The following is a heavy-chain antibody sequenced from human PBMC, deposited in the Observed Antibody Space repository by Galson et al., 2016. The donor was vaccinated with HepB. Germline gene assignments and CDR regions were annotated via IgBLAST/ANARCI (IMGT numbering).Heavy chain of an antibody. CDR1: GFTISTYW. CDR2: ISGTGGST. D-gene: IGHD6-13*01. V-gene: IGHV3-23*01. CDR3: AKGNEESNSGSSWYNWFDP. J-gene: IGHJ5*02. Sequence: LRLSCAASGFTISTYWMTWVRQAPGKGLEWVSAISGTGGSTYYGDSVKGRFTISRDNSKNTLYLQMNSLRAEDTAVYYCAKGNEESNSGSSWYNWFDPWGQGTLVTVSS.